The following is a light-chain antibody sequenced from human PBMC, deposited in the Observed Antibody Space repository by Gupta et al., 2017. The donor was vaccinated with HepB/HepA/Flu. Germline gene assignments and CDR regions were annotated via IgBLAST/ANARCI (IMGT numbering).Light chain of an antibody. CDR1: SSDIGSYNY. V-gene: IGLV2-14*03. J-gene: IGLJ2*01. CDR3: SSYSSINTLV. CDR2: DVS. Sequence: QSALIQPASVSESPGQSITISCTGTSSDIGSYNYVSWYQQFPGKAPKLMIYDVSNRPSGISNRFFGSKSGNTASLTISGLQAEDEADYYCSSYSSINTLVFGGGTKLTVL.